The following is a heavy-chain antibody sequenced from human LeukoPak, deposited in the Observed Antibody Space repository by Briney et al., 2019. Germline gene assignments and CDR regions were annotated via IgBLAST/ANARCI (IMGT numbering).Heavy chain of an antibody. V-gene: IGHV3-11*01. D-gene: IGHD3-22*01. CDR2: TNTAGNTI. J-gene: IGHJ3*02. CDR3: ARATYDSSAVDAFDI. Sequence: GGSLRLSCAASVFTFRDYFMSWIRQAPGKGREWVAYTNTAGNTIYYADSMKGLFTISRHKAKNVPDLKMNTPRAEDTAVYYRARATYDSSAVDAFDIWGQGTMVTVSP. CDR1: VFTFRDYF.